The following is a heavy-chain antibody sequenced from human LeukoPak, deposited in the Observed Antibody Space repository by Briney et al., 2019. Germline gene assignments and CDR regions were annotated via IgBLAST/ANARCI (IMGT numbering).Heavy chain of an antibody. J-gene: IGHJ4*02. CDR3: TTDEWT. CDR2: IKSKRDGGTT. D-gene: IGHD3-3*01. V-gene: IGHV3-15*01. CDR1: GFTFSESW. Sequence: GSLRLSCAASGFTFSESWLSWVRQAPGKGLEWVSHIKSKRDGGTTDYAAPVKGRFTISRDDSENTLSLQMNSLRTEDTAVYYCTTDEWTWGQGTLVTVSS.